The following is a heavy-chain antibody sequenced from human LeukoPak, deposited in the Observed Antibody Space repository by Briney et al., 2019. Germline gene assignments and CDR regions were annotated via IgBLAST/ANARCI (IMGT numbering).Heavy chain of an antibody. J-gene: IGHJ6*03. Sequence: SETLSLTCAVYGGSFSGYYWSWIRQPPGKRLEWIGEINHSGSTNYNPSLKSRVTISVDTSRNQFSLKLSSVTAADTAVYYCARVGRYFDWLLTTHYYYYYMDVWGKGTTVTVSS. CDR2: INHSGST. V-gene: IGHV4-34*01. D-gene: IGHD3-9*01. CDR1: GGSFSGYY. CDR3: ARVGRYFDWLLTTHYYYYYMDV.